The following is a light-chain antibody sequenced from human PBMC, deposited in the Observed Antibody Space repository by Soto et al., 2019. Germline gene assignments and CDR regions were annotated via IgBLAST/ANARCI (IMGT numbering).Light chain of an antibody. CDR2: AAS. V-gene: IGKV1-9*01. CDR3: QQLWTYPRT. J-gene: IGKJ4*01. Sequence: DTQLTQSPSFLSASVGDRVTITCRASQDVSRSVGWYQQKPGKAPKLLISAASTLHSGVPSRFSGSGSGTDFTLTISSLQPEDFATYYGQQLWTYPRTFGGGTKVEI. CDR1: QDVSRS.